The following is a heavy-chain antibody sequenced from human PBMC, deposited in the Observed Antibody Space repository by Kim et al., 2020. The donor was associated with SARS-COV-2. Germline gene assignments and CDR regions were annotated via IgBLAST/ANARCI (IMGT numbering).Heavy chain of an antibody. D-gene: IGHD4-4*01. V-gene: IGHV3-23*01. CDR1: GFTFSSYA. CDR2: ISGSGGST. CDR3: AKGRYDYSNYTPGSFDY. J-gene: IGHJ4*02. Sequence: GGSLRLSCAASGFTFSSYAMSWVRQAPGKGLEWVSAISGSGGSTYYADSVKGRFTISRDNSKNTLYLQMNSLRAEDTAVYYCAKGRYDYSNYTPGSFDYWGQGTLVTVSS.